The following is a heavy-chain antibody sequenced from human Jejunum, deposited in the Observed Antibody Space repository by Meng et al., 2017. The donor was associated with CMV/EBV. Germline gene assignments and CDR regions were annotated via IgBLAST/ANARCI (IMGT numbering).Heavy chain of an antibody. J-gene: IGHJ5*02. CDR2: IYHSGST. CDR3: ARGRGSSTVLRGRLDP. D-gene: IGHD3-10*01. CDR1: GGSFSGYY. V-gene: IGHV4-34*01. Sequence: YGGSFSGYYGTWIRQPSGKGLEWLGEIYHSGSTNYNPSLKSRVTISVDTSKNQFSLMLTSVTAADTAVYYCARGRGSSTVLRGRLDPWGPGTLVTVSS.